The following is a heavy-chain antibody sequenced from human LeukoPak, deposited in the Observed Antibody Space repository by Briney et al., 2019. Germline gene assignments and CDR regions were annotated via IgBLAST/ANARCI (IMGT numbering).Heavy chain of an antibody. CDR2: ISAYNGNT. CDR3: AGVGDSSGWYFYYYYYGMDV. Sequence: ASVKVSCKASGYTFTSYGISWVRQAPGQGLEWMGWISAYNGNTNYAQKLQGRVTMTTDTSTSTAYMELRSLRSDDTAVYYCAGVGDSSGWYFYYYYYGMDVWGQGTTVTVSS. D-gene: IGHD6-19*01. V-gene: IGHV1-18*01. J-gene: IGHJ6*02. CDR1: GYTFTSYG.